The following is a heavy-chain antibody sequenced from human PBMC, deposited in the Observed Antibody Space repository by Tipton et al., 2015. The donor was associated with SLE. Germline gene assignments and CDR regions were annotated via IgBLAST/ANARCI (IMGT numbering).Heavy chain of an antibody. Sequence: SLRLSCAASGFTFSSYGMHWVRQAPGKGPEWVSVIYSGSRRTFYADFVEGRFTVSRDDSKNTLYLQVNSLRVEDTAVYYCAQDHGRDAFDVWGQGTVVTVSS. V-gene: IGHV3-NL1*01. CDR1: GFTFSSYG. CDR3: AQDHGRDAFDV. J-gene: IGHJ3*01. CDR2: IYSGSRRT.